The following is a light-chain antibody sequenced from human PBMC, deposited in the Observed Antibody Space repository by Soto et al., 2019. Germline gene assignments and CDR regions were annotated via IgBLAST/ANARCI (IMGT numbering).Light chain of an antibody. V-gene: IGKV3-20*01. CDR1: QSVSKNF. CDR2: CES. CDR3: QQYGSSHPT. J-gene: IGKJ4*01. Sequence: ETVLTQSPGTLSLSPGERATLSCRASQSVSKNFLAWYHQKPSQAPRLLINCESSRATGIPDRFSGSGSGTDFTLAIDSLEPDDFEVYCGQQYGSSHPTFGGGTKVAIK.